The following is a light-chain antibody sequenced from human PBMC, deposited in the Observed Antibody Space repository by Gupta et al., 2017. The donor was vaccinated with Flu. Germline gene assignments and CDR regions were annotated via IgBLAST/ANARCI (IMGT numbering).Light chain of an antibody. V-gene: IGKV3-20*01. CDR3: QQYGSSPTYS. CDR2: GTS. CDR1: QSISNNY. J-gene: IGKJ2*03. Sequence: EIVLTQSPVTLSLSPGERATLSCRASQSISNNYLAWYHQKPDQAPRLLIYGTSHWASGFPDSFSGSGSGTDITLTIARLEAEDLAVYYCQQYGSSPTYSFGQGTKLQIK.